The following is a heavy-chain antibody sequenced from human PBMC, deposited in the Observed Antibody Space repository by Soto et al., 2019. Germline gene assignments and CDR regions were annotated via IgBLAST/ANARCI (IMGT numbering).Heavy chain of an antibody. Sequence: EVQLVESGGGLVQPGGSLKLSCAASGFTFSGSAMHWVRQASGKGLEWVGRIRSKANSYATAYAASVKGRFTISRDDSKNSAYLQMNSLRTEDTAVYYCTRHGDYGHHAPPDYWGQGTLVTVSS. J-gene: IGHJ4*02. CDR2: IRSKANSYAT. CDR3: TRHGDYGHHAPPDY. D-gene: IGHD4-17*01. V-gene: IGHV3-73*01. CDR1: GFTFSGSA.